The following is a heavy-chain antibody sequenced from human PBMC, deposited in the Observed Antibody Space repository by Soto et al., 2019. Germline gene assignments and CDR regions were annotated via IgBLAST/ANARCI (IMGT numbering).Heavy chain of an antibody. J-gene: IGHJ6*02. CDR2: VSAGGDMT. CDR3: ARGDRGGSGSPASYYYSGLDV. Sequence: DVQLLESGGDLVQPGGSLRLSCAASGFTFSSNAMSWVRQAPGKGLEWVSSVSAGGDMTYYSDSVKGRFTISRDNSNNALFLQMNSLRAADTALYYCARGDRGGSGSPASYYYSGLDVWGQGTTVTVSS. CDR1: GFTFSSNA. D-gene: IGHD3-10*01. V-gene: IGHV3-23*01.